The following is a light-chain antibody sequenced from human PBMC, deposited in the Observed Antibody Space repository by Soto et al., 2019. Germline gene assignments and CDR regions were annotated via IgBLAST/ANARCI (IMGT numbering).Light chain of an antibody. V-gene: IGKV3-20*01. CDR3: QQYGSLPRT. Sequence: EIQFTQSPGTLSLSPGERVTISCRASQSVSSNYLAWYQQKNGKPPRLLIYGASSRHTGIPDRFSGSGSGTDFTLTISRLEPEDSAVYYCQQYGSLPRTFGQGTKVDIK. J-gene: IGKJ1*01. CDR2: GAS. CDR1: QSVSSNY.